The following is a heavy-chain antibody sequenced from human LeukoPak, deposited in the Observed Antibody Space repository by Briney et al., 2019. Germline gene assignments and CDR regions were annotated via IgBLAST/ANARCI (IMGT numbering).Heavy chain of an antibody. CDR2: IYYSGST. D-gene: IGHD3-3*01. Sequence: SETLSLTCTVSGYSISSGYYWGWIRQPPGKGLEWIGSIYYSGSTYYNPSLKSRVTISVDTSKNQFSLKLSSVTAADTAVYYCAKAWSSYYDFWSGYYSWGQGTLVTVSS. CDR1: GYSISSGYY. V-gene: IGHV4-38-2*02. CDR3: AKAWSSYYDFWSGYYS. J-gene: IGHJ5*02.